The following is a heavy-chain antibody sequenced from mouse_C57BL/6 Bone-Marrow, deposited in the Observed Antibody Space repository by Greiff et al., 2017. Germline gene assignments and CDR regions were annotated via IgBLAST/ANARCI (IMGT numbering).Heavy chain of an antibody. CDR3: ARLGLIRYGMDY. D-gene: IGHD1-1*01. J-gene: IGHJ4*01. CDR1: GYTFTSYW. Sequence: QVQLQQPGADLVKPGASVKLSCQASGYTFTSYWMQWVQQRPGQGLEWIGEIDPSASYTNYNQKFKGKATLTVDTSSSTAYMQHSSLTSEDSAVYYCARLGLIRYGMDYWGQGTSVTVSS. CDR2: IDPSASYT. V-gene: IGHV1-50*01.